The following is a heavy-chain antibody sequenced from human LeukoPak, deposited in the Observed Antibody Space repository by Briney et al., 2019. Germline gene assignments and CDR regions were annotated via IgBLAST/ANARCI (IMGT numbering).Heavy chain of an antibody. D-gene: IGHD3-10*01. CDR2: IYYSGST. V-gene: IGHV4-30-4*08. CDR3: ARLNGSGNWFDP. Sequence: SQTLSLTCTVSGGSISSGGYYWSWIRQHPGKGLEWIGYIYYSGSTYYNPSLKSRVTISVDTSKNQFSLKLSSVTAADTAVYYCARLNGSGNWFDPWGQGTLVTVSS. CDR1: GGSISSGGYY. J-gene: IGHJ5*02.